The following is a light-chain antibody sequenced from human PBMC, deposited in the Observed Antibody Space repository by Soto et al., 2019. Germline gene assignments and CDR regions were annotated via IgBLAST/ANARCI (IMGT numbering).Light chain of an antibody. V-gene: IGLV1-47*01. CDR2: RNN. CDR1: SSNIGNNY. CDR3: AAWDDSLSGVV. J-gene: IGLJ2*01. Sequence: QSVLTQPPSASGTPGQGVTISCSGSSSNIGNNYVHWYQQLPQTAPKLLIYRNNQRPSEVPDRFSGSKSDTSASLAISGLRSEDEADYYCAAWDDSLSGVVFGGGTQLTVL.